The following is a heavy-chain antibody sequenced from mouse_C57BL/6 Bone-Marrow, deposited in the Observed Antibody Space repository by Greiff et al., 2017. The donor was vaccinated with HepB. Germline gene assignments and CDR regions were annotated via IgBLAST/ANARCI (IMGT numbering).Heavy chain of an antibody. Sequence: DVMLVESGEGLVKPGGSLKLSCAASGFTFSSYAMSWVRQTPEKRLEWVAYISSGGDYIYYADTVKGRFTISRDNARNTLYLQMSSLKSEDTAMYYCTRVYYYGSSWGYAMDYWGQGTSVTVSS. V-gene: IGHV5-9-1*02. CDR3: TRVYYYGSSWGYAMDY. J-gene: IGHJ4*01. CDR2: ISSGGDYI. D-gene: IGHD1-1*01. CDR1: GFTFSSYA.